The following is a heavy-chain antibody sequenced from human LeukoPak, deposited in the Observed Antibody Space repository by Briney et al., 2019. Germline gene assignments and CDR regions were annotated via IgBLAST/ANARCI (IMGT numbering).Heavy chain of an antibody. J-gene: IGHJ4*02. Sequence: GGSLRPSCADSGFSLSRFAMSWVRRDPGEGREWVSTICNSGGTTYYADSVKGRFTISRDNAKNSLYLQMNSLRAEDTALYYCAKDMGMGFGEYGRNFDYWGQGTLVTVSS. CDR3: AKDMGMGFGEYGRNFDY. CDR2: ICNSGGTT. V-gene: IGHV3-23*01. D-gene: IGHD3-10*01. CDR1: GFSLSRFA.